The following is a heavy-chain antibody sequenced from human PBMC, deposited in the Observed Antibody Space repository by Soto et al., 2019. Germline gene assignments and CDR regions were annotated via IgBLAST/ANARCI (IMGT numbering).Heavy chain of an antibody. V-gene: IGHV4-30-2*01. Sequence: SETLSLTCAVSGGSISSGGYSWSWIRQPPGKGLEWIGYSYHSGSTYYNPSLKSRVTISVDRSKNQFSLKLSSVTAADTAVYYCARDYYGSGAIDYWGQGTLVTVSS. CDR1: GGSISSGGYS. J-gene: IGHJ4*02. D-gene: IGHD3-10*01. CDR2: SYHSGST. CDR3: ARDYYGSGAIDY.